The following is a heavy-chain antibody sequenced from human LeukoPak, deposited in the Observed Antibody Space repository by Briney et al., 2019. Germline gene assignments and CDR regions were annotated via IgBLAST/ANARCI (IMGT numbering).Heavy chain of an antibody. Sequence: GGSLRLSCAASGFTFSSYSMNWVRQAPGKGLEWVSYISSSSSTIYYADSVKGRFTISRDDSRNTLYLQMNSLRGDDTAVYYCAKDVGKWESLHFFDYWGQGTLVTVSS. D-gene: IGHD1-26*01. J-gene: IGHJ4*02. CDR1: GFTFSSYS. CDR2: ISSSSSTI. V-gene: IGHV3-48*04. CDR3: AKDVGKWESLHFFDY.